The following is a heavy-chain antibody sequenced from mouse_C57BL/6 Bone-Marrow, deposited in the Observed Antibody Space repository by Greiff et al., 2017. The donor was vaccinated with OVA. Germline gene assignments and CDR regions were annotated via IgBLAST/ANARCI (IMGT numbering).Heavy chain of an antibody. J-gene: IGHJ3*01. V-gene: IGHV1-9*01. CDR1: GYTFTGYW. Sequence: QVQLQQSGAELMKPGASVKLSCKATGYTFTGYWIEWVKQRPGHGLEWIGEILPGSGSTNYNEKFKGKATFTADTSSNPAYMQLSSLTTEDAAIEDSARQRDYGSSSWCAYWGKGTLVTVSA. CDR3: ARQRDYGSSSWCAY. D-gene: IGHD1-1*01. CDR2: ILPGSGST.